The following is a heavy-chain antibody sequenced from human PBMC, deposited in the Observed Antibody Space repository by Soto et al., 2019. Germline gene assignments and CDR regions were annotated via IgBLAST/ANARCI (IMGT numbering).Heavy chain of an antibody. CDR3: AREGFSYGEY. J-gene: IGHJ4*02. CDR1: GFNFGLYE. CDR2: INSRSSII. V-gene: IGHV3-48*03. D-gene: IGHD5-18*01. Sequence: WGSLRLSCAASGFNFGLYEMNWVRQAPGKGLEWLSYINSRSSIIHYADSAKGRFTISRDNAKNSLYLQMNSLRAEDTAVYYCAREGFSYGEYWGQGTLVTVSS.